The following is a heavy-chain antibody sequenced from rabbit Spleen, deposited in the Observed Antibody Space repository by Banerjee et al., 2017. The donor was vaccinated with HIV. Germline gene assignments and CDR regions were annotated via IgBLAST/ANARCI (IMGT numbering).Heavy chain of an antibody. CDR1: RFSFSSRYD. D-gene: IGHD4-1*01. V-gene: IGHV1S40*01. CDR2: IYAGSRDSA. CDR3: ARGDSGGWGDWNL. J-gene: IGHJ4*01. Sequence: QQLEESGGDLVKPGASLTLTCTASRFSFSSRYDLCWVRQAPGKGLEWIACIYAGSRDSAKYATGAKGRFSISKPSSTTVTLQMTSLTAADTATYFCARGDSGGWGDWNLWGQGTLVTVS.